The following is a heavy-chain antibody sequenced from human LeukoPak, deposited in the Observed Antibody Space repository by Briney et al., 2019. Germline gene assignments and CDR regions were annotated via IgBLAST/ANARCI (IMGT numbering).Heavy chain of an antibody. D-gene: IGHD3-10*01. CDR1: DGSISSYY. CDR2: IYYSGST. J-gene: IGHJ3*02. CDR3: ARRPAIGITMVRGVPGADAFDI. V-gene: IGHV4-59*08. Sequence: PSETLSLTCTVSDGSISSYYWSWIRQPPGKGLEWIGYIYYSGSTNYNPSLKSRVTISVDTSKSQFSLKLSSVTAADTAVYYCARRPAIGITMVRGVPGADAFDIWGQGTMVTVSS.